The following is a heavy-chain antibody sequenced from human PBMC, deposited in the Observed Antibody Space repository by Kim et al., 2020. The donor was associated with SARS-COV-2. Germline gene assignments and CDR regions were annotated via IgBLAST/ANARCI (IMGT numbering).Heavy chain of an antibody. D-gene: IGHD5-12*01. J-gene: IGHJ4*02. V-gene: IGHV3-30*18. CDR1: GFTFSSYG. Sequence: GGSLRLSCAASGFTFSSYGMHWVRQAPGKGLEWVAVISYDGSNKYYADSVKGRFTISRDNSKNTLYLQMNSLRAEDTAVYYCAKDNSAYSGYSDGVFDYWGQGTLVTVSS. CDR3: AKDNSAYSGYSDGVFDY. CDR2: ISYDGSNK.